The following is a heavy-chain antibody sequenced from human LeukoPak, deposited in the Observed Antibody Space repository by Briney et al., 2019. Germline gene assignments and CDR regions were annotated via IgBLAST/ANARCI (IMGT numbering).Heavy chain of an antibody. CDR1: GGSISSSSYY. Sequence: PSETLSLTCTVSGGSISSSSYYWGWIRQPAGKGLEWIGSIYYSGSTYYNPSLKSRVTISVDTSKNQFSLKLSSVTAADTAVYYCARVFPGATPHYYYYYYMDVWGKGTTVTVSS. CDR3: ARVFPGATPHYYYYYYMDV. D-gene: IGHD1-26*01. CDR2: IYYSGST. J-gene: IGHJ6*03. V-gene: IGHV4-39*07.